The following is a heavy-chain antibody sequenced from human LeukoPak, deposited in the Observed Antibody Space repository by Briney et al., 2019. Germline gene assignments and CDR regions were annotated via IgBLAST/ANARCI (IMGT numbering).Heavy chain of an antibody. J-gene: IGHJ4*02. CDR2: IKQDASTK. D-gene: IGHD1-26*01. V-gene: IGHV3-7*01. CDR1: GFSFSNSW. CDR3: ARDTIGSLDY. Sequence: PGGSLRLSCAASGFSFSNSWMAWVRQAPGQGLEWVANIKQDASTKHYAGSLKGRFTISRDNPRNSLYLQMHSLTVDDTAVYFCARDTIGSLDYWGQRILVTVAS.